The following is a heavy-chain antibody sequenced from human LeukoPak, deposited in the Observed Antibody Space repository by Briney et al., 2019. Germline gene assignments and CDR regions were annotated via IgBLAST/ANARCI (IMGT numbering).Heavy chain of an antibody. CDR1: GFSFSVYY. CDR2: ISSIVSTI. J-gene: IGHJ6*04. CDR3: AKDRGLWFGELSIGMDV. Sequence: GCLRLSCAPPGFSFSVYYMSWIRQALGKRLEWVSYISSIVSTIYYADSVKGRFTISRDNSKNSLYLQMNSLRTEDTALYYCAKDRGLWFGELSIGMDVWGKGTTVTVSS. D-gene: IGHD3-10*01. V-gene: IGHV3-11*01.